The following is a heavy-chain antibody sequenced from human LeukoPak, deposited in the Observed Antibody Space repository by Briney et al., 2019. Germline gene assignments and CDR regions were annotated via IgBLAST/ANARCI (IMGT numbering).Heavy chain of an antibody. CDR1: GGSFSGYY. Sequence: SETLSLTCAVYGGSFSGYYWSCIRQPPGKGLEWIGEINHSGSTNYNPSLKSRVTISVDTSKNQFSLKLSSVTAADTAVYYCARGVRGYSYGYYYWGQGTLVTVSS. CDR2: INHSGST. J-gene: IGHJ4*02. D-gene: IGHD5-18*01. V-gene: IGHV4-34*01. CDR3: ARGVRGYSYGYYY.